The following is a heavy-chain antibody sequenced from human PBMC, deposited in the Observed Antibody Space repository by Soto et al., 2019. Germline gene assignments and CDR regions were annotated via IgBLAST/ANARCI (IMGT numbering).Heavy chain of an antibody. D-gene: IGHD2-8*01. J-gene: IGHJ4*02. Sequence: GGSLRLSCAASGFTFSSYSMNWVRQAPGKGLEWVSSISSSSSYIYYADSVKGRFTISRDNAKNSLYLQMNSLRAEDTAVYYCARVFNGLLMVYAPFDYWGQGTLVTVSS. CDR1: GFTFSSYS. CDR3: ARVFNGLLMVYAPFDY. CDR2: ISSSSSYI. V-gene: IGHV3-21*01.